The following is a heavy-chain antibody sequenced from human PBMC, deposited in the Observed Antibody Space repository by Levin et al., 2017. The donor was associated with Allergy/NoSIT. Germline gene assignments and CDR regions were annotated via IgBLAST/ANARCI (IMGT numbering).Heavy chain of an antibody. CDR3: AKDFHGVGALDY. CDR1: GFTFSSYN. CDR2: ISSDGSNK. D-gene: IGHD1-26*01. V-gene: IGHV3-30*18. J-gene: IGHJ4*02. Sequence: GESLKISCAASGFTFSSYNMHWVRQAPGKGLEWVAVISSDGSNKYYADSVKGRLTISRDNSKNTLYLQMNSLRAEDTAVYYCAKDFHGVGALDYWGQGTLVTVSS.